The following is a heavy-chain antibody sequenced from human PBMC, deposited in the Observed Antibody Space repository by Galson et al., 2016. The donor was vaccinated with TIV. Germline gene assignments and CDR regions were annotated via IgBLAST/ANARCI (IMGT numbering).Heavy chain of an antibody. CDR2: INPSGGVT. Sequence: SVKVSCKASGYTFTSNYVHWVRQAPGQGLEWMGFINPSGGVTFYTRKFQGRVTMTTDTSTSTVYMEMSSLSSEDKAVYYCATAPSGSYYNGWFDPWGQGTLVTVSS. CDR3: ATAPSGSYYNGWFDP. D-gene: IGHD3-10*01. CDR1: GYTFTSNY. V-gene: IGHV1-46*01. J-gene: IGHJ5*02.